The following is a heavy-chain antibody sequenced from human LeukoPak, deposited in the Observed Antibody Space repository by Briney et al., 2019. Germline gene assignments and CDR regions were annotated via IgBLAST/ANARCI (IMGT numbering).Heavy chain of an antibody. CDR3: ARSGSSGWYECDS. V-gene: IGHV3-23*01. CDR2: ISGSGGST. D-gene: IGHD6-19*01. CDR1: GFTFSSYA. Sequence: GGSLRLSCAASGFTFSSYAMSWVRQAPGKGLEWVSAISGSGGSTYYADSVKGRFTISRDNSKNTLYLQMNSLRAEDTAVYYCARSGSSGWYECDSWGQGTLVTVSS. J-gene: IGHJ5*01.